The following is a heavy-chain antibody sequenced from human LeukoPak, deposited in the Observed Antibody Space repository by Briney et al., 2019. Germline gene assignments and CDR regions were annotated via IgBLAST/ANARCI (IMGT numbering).Heavy chain of an antibody. D-gene: IGHD6-13*01. CDR2: IYYSGST. CDR1: GGSISSGGYY. CDR3: ARGQHRSYYYGMDV. Sequence: SQTLSLTCTVSGGSISSGGYYWSWIRQHPGKGLEWIGYIYYSGSTYYNPSLKSRVTISVDTSKNQFSLKLSSVTAADTAVYYCARGQHRSYYYGMDVWGQGTTVTVSS. V-gene: IGHV4-31*03. J-gene: IGHJ6*02.